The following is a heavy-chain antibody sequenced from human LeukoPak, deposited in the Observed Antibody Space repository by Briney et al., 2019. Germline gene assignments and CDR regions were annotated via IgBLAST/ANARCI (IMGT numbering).Heavy chain of an antibody. D-gene: IGHD3-22*01. CDR3: ARGYYDSSGYKGFDY. Sequence: SETLSLTCTVSGGSISSSSYYWGWIRQPPGKGLEWIGSIYYSGSTYYNPSLKSRVTISVDTSKNQFSLKLSSVTAADTAVYYCARGYYDSSGYKGFDYWGQGTLVTVSS. J-gene: IGHJ4*02. CDR2: IYYSGST. V-gene: IGHV4-39*07. CDR1: GGSISSSSYY.